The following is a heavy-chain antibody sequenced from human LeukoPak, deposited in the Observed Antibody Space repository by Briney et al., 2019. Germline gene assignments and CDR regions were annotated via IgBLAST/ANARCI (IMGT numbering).Heavy chain of an antibody. D-gene: IGHD2-2*01. J-gene: IGHJ4*02. CDR3: ARDPKYALDN. CDR1: GFTFSSYS. V-gene: IGHV3-48*01. Sequence: PGGSLRLSCAASGFTFSSYSMNWVRQAPGKGLEWISYIGISSGNTKYADSVKGRFTISGDKAKNSVYLQMNSLRVEDTAVYYCARDPKYALDNWGQETRVPVSS. CDR2: IGISSGNT.